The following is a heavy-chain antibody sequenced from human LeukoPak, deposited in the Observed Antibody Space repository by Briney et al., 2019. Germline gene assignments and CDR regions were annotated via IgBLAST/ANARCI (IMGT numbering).Heavy chain of an antibody. CDR1: GGSFSDYY. V-gene: IGHV4-34*01. CDR2: INHSGST. Sequence: SETLSLTCAVYGGSFSDYYWSWIRQPPGKGLEWIGEINHSGSTNYNPSLKSRVTISVDTSKNQFSLKLSSVTAADTAVYYCARGGYRSHWGQGTLVTVSS. D-gene: IGHD5-12*01. CDR3: ARGGYRSH. J-gene: IGHJ4*02.